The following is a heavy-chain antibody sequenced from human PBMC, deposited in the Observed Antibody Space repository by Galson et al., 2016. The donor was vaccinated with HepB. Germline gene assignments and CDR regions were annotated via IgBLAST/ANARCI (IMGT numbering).Heavy chain of an antibody. V-gene: IGHV3-21*01. D-gene: IGHD1-1*01. CDR2: ISRSSSLI. CDR1: GFTFSSDS. Sequence: SLRLSCADSGFTFSSDSMNWVRQAPGKGLEWISSISRSSSLIYYADSVTGRFTISRDNAKRSLYLQMNSLRVEDTAVYYCAKAGVYNWNDVDLEYWGQGTLVTVSS. CDR3: AKAGVYNWNDVDLEY. J-gene: IGHJ4*02.